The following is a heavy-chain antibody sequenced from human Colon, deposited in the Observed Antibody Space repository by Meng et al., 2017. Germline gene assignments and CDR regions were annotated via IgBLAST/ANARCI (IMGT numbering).Heavy chain of an antibody. CDR3: ARDHSSSWTYIEYYGRDV. CDR2: ISSSGSTI. V-gene: IGHV3-11*01. J-gene: IGHJ6*02. CDR1: GFTFSDYY. Sequence: GESLKISCAASGFTFSDYYMSWIRQAPGKGLEWVSYISSSGSTIYYADSVKGRFTISRDNAKNSLYLQMNSLRAEDTAVYYCARDHSSSWTYIEYYGRDVWGQATTVTVSS. D-gene: IGHD6-13*01.